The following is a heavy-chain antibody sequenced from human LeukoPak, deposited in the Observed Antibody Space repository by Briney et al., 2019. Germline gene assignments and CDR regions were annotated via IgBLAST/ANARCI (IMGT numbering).Heavy chain of an antibody. V-gene: IGHV3-23*01. J-gene: IGHJ4*02. CDR1: GFTFSSYA. CDR3: AKDYYDSSGPFDY. Sequence: PGGSLRPSCAASGFTFSSYAMSWVRQAPGKGLEWVSAISGSGGSTYYADSVKGRFTISRDNSKNTLYLQMNSLRAEDTAVYYCAKDYYDSSGPFDYWGQGTLVTVSS. CDR2: ISGSGGST. D-gene: IGHD3-22*01.